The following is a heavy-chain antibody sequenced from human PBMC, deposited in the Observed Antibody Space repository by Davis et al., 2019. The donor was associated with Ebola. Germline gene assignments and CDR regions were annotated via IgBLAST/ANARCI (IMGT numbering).Heavy chain of an antibody. CDR3: ARHTIGVGYDY. J-gene: IGHJ4*02. D-gene: IGHD3-22*01. CDR1: GSTVSSNF. Sequence: PAGSLRLSCAASGSTVSSNFMNWVRHAPGKGLEWVAVIHHHDTTSYADLVKGRFNISRDNSKNTLYLQMNSLRGDDTAVYYCARHTIGVGYDYWGQGTLVTVSS. CDR2: IHHHDTT. V-gene: IGHV3-66*02.